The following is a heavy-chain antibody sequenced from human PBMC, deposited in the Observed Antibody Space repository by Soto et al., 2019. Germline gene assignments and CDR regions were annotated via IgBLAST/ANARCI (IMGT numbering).Heavy chain of an antibody. J-gene: IGHJ2*01. Sequence: ASVKVSCKASGYTFTSYGISWVRQAPGQGLEWMGWISAYNGNTNYAQKLQGRVTMTTDTSTSTAYMELRSLRSEDTAVYYCARDRGAVTTLYWYFDLWGRGTLVTVSS. CDR1: GYTFTSYG. D-gene: IGHD4-17*01. CDR2: ISAYNGNT. V-gene: IGHV1-18*01. CDR3: ARDRGAVTTLYWYFDL.